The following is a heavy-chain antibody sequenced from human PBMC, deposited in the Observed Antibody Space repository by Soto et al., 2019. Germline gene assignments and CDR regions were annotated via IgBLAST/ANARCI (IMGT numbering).Heavy chain of an antibody. D-gene: IGHD2-2*01. J-gene: IGHJ6*02. CDR2: ISYDGSNK. Sequence: PGGSLRFSCAASGFNFSDYAMHWVRQPPGKGLEWVAIISYDGSNKHHADSVKGRFTISSDTSKNTLYLQMNSLRAEDTAVYYCARDIVVTYGMDVWGQGTTVTVSS. CDR3: ARDIVVTYGMDV. V-gene: IGHV3-30-3*01. CDR1: GFNFSDYA.